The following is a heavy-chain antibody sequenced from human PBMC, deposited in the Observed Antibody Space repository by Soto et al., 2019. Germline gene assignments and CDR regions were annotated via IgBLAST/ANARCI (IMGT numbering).Heavy chain of an antibody. CDR2: INHSGST. Sequence: SETLSLTCAVYGGSFSGYYWSWIRQPPGKGLEWIGEINHSGSTNYNPSLKSRVTISVDTSKNQFSLKLSSVTAADTAVYYCARGGWEDTAMVTRIDYWGQGTLVT. J-gene: IGHJ4*02. CDR1: GGSFSGYY. D-gene: IGHD5-18*01. V-gene: IGHV4-34*01. CDR3: ARGGWEDTAMVTRIDY.